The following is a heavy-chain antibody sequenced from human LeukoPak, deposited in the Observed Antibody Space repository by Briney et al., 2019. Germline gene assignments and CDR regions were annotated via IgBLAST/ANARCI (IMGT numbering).Heavy chain of an antibody. D-gene: IGHD3-22*01. CDR2: ISGSGGST. CDR1: GFTFSSYA. V-gene: IGHV3-23*01. Sequence: GGSLRLSCAASGFTFSSYAMSWVRQAPGKGLEWVSAISGSGGSTYYADSVKGRFTISRDNSKNTLYLQMNSLRAEDTAVYYCAKGEGYYDSSGYYTDYWGQGTLVTVSS. J-gene: IGHJ4*02. CDR3: AKGEGYYDSSGYYTDY.